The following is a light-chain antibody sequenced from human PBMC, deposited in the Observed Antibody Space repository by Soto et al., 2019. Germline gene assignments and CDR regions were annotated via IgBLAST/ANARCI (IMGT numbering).Light chain of an antibody. CDR1: QVIGSRY. Sequence: EIVMTQSPGTLSLSPGERATISCRASQVIGSRYLAWYHQKSGQAPRLLIYGASSRATGIPDRFSGRGSGTDFTLTISRLEPEDFGVYYCQPFGSSIAHTFGQGTKLEIK. CDR3: QPFGSSIAHT. CDR2: GAS. J-gene: IGKJ2*01. V-gene: IGKV3-20*01.